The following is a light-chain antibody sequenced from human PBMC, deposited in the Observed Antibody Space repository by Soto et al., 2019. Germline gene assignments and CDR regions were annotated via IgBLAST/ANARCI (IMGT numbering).Light chain of an antibody. CDR3: QQCGNWPLT. CDR1: QSVIGY. CDR2: DAS. V-gene: IGKV3-11*01. Sequence: IVLTQSPATLSLSPGERATLSCRASQSVIGYLAWYKQRPGQAPRLLSYDASKRATGIPARFSGSGSGTDFTLTISSLEPEDFAVYYCQQCGNWPLTFGGGTKVDIK. J-gene: IGKJ4*01.